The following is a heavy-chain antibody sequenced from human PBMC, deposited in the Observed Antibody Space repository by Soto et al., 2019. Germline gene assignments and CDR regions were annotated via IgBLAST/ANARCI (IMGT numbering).Heavy chain of an antibody. D-gene: IGHD6-19*01. V-gene: IGHV4-34*01. CDR3: ARDVRGESSCWYRYYYYGMDV. J-gene: IGHJ6*02. CDR2: INHSGST. CDR1: GGSFSVYY. Sequence: LSLTCAVYGGSFSVYYWSWIRQPPGKGLEWIGEINHSGSTNYNPSLKSRVTISVDTSKNQFSLKLSSVTAADTAVYYCARDVRGESSCWYRYYYYGMDVWGQGTTVTVS.